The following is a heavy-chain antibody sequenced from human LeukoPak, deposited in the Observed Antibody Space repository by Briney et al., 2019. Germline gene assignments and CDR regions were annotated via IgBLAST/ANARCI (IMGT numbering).Heavy chain of an antibody. CDR2: IKSKMAGGTA. J-gene: IGHJ4*02. CDR3: AWGGAQHYES. CDR1: GLTVSDVW. V-gene: IGHV3-15*07. Sequence: GGSLRLSCAVSGLTVSDVWMNWVRQSAGRGLEWVGRIKSKMAGGTADYAAPVKGRFTISRDGSRNTVDLQMNGLTVEDTALYYCAWGGAQHYESWGQGTLVTVSS. D-gene: IGHD3-16*01.